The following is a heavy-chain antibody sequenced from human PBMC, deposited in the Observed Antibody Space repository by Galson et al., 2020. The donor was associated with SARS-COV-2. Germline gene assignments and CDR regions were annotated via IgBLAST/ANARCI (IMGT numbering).Heavy chain of an antibody. D-gene: IGHD3-16*01. J-gene: IGHJ3*02. CDR1: GFTVSSNY. CDR2: IYSGGST. V-gene: IGHV3-53*01. Sequence: WGSLRLSCTASGFTVSSNYMSWVRHPPEKGLELDSVIYSGGSTYYAYSVKGRFTISRDNSKNTLYLQMNSLRAEDTAVYYCAIQTWGVDAFDIWGQGTMVIVSS. CDR3: AIQTWGVDAFDI.